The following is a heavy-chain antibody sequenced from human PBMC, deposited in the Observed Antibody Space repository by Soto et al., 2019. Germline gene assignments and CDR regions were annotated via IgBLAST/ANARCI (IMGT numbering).Heavy chain of an antibody. V-gene: IGHV3-30-3*01. Sequence: QVQLVESGGGVVQPGRSLGLSCAASGFTFSDYAMHWVRQAPGKRLEWVAAISYDGSNKYYADSVKGRFTISRDNSKNTLYLQMNSLRAEDTAVYYCAREGLYDSSGCYRVDAFDIWGQGTMVTVSS. CDR3: AREGLYDSSGCYRVDAFDI. CDR2: ISYDGSNK. D-gene: IGHD3-22*01. CDR1: GFTFSDYA. J-gene: IGHJ3*02.